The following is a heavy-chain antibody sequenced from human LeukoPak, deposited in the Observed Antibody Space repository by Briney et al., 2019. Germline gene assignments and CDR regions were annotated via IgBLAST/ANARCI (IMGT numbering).Heavy chain of an antibody. D-gene: IGHD6-6*01. J-gene: IGHJ6*02. V-gene: IGHV1-2*02. CDR1: GYTFTGYY. Sequence: ASVKVSCKASGYTFTGYYMHWVRQAPGQGLEWMGWINPNSGGTNYAQKFQGRVTMTRDTSISTAYMELSRLRSDDTAAYYCARASIAARPYLTNYYYYCGMDVWGQGTTVTVSS. CDR2: INPNSGGT. CDR3: ARASIAARPYLTNYYYYCGMDV.